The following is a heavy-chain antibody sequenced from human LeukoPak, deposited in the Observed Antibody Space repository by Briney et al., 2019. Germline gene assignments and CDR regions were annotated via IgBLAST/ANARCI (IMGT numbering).Heavy chain of an antibody. CDR3: ARDGDTYGYYYYGLDV. Sequence: ASVKVSCKASGYTFTGYYMHWVRQAPGQGLEWMGWINPNSGGTKYAQTFKGRVTMTRDTSISTAYMELSSLRSDDTAVYYCARDGDTYGYYYYGLDVWGQGTTVIVSS. CDR1: GYTFTGYY. V-gene: IGHV1-2*02. CDR2: INPNSGGT. D-gene: IGHD5-18*01. J-gene: IGHJ6*02.